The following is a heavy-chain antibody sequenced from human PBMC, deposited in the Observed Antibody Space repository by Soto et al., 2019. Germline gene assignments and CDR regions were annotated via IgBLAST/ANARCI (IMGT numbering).Heavy chain of an antibody. D-gene: IGHD5-18*01. CDR2: IKHDGSEM. J-gene: IGHJ6*02. V-gene: IGHV3-30*19. CDR1: GFGFSGYC. Sequence: QVQVVESGGCVFQHGGSLRLYCLASGFGFSGYCMHWVRQAAGKGLDWVAVIKHDGSEMYYADSVKGRFTISKDDSKNTLHLQMNALRVDDTALYYCVRVGWGYSYGNGMDGWGQGTTVTVFS. CDR3: VRVGWGYSYGNGMDG.